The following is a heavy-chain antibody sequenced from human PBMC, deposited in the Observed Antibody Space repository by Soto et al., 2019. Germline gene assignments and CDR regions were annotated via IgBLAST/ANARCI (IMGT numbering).Heavy chain of an antibody. CDR3: ARDSPYNGYPDIDY. Sequence: PGGSLRLSCAASGFTFSSYAMHWVRQAPGKGLEWVAIISYDGTIKYYADSVKGRFTISRDNSKNTLYLQMNSLRAEDTAVYYCARDSPYNGYPDIDYWGQGTLVTVSS. CDR2: ISYDGTIK. CDR1: GFTFSSYA. D-gene: IGHD5-12*01. J-gene: IGHJ4*02. V-gene: IGHV3-30*04.